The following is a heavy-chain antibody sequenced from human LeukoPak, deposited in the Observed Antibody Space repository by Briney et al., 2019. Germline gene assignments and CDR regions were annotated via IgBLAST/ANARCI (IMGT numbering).Heavy chain of an antibody. V-gene: IGHV1-18*01. Sequence: GASVKVSRKASVYTFTSNSFSWVRHGPRQGLGWVGWISVYNGNTNYAQKLQGRVTMTTDTSTSTAYMELRSLRSDDTAVYYCARDSSTAAGTLDDYMDVWGKGTTVTVSS. D-gene: IGHD6-13*01. J-gene: IGHJ6*03. CDR1: VYTFTSNS. CDR2: ISVYNGNT. CDR3: ARDSSTAAGTLDDYMDV.